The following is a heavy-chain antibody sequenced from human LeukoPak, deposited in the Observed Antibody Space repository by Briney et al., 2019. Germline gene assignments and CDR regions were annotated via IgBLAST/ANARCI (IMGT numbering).Heavy chain of an antibody. CDR1: GFTFSSYA. V-gene: IGHV3-30*04. CDR2: VSYDGNLQ. CDR3: VKVYPTVTTSSVLGS. J-gene: IGHJ4*02. D-gene: IGHD4-17*01. Sequence: GRSLRLSCAASGFTFSSYAMHWVRQAPGKGLEWVAAVSYDGNLQHYADAVKGRFTVSRDNSKNTVFLQINSLRTDDSAVYWCVKVYPTVTTSSVLGSWGQGTLVTVSS.